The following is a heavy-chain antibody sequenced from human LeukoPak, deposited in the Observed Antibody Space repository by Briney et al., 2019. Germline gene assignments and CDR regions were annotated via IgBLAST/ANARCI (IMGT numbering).Heavy chain of an antibody. CDR2: ISGSGGST. D-gene: IGHD3-3*01. CDR3: AGGYYDFWSGHFYYYYGMDV. CDR1: GFTFSSYA. V-gene: IGHV3-23*01. Sequence: GGSLRLSCAASGFTFSSYAMSWVRQAPGKGLEWVSAISGSGGSTYYADSVKGRFTISRDNSKNTLYLQMNSLRAVDTAVYYCAGGYYDFWSGHFYYYYGMDVWGQGTTVTVSS. J-gene: IGHJ6*02.